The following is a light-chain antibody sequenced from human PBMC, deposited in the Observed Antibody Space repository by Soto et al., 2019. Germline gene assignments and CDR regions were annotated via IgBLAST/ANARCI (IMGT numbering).Light chain of an antibody. V-gene: IGKV1-39*01. CDR1: QSISSY. J-gene: IGKJ2*01. Sequence: DIQMTQSPSSLCASVGDIVTITCRASQSISSYLNWYQQKPGKAPKLLIYAASSLQSGVPSRFSGSGSGTDFTLTISSLQPEDFATYYCQQSYSTPPSFGQGTKLEIK. CDR2: AAS. CDR3: QQSYSTPPS.